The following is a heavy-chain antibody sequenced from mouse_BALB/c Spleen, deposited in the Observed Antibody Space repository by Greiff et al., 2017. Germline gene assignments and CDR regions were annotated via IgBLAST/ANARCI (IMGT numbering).Heavy chain of an antibody. Sequence: EVKLMESGGGLVKPGGSLKLSCAASGFTFSSYAMSWVRQTPEKRLEWVATISSGGSYTYYPDSVKGRFTISRDNAKNTLYLQMSSLRSEDTAMYYCARHDYKDYFDYWGQGTTLTVSS. CDR1: GFTFSSYA. CDR2: ISSGGSYT. CDR3: ARHDYKDYFDY. J-gene: IGHJ2*01. V-gene: IGHV5-9-3*01. D-gene: IGHD2-12*01.